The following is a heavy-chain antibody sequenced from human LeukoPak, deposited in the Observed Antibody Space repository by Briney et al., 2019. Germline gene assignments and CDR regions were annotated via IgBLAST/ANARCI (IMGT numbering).Heavy chain of an antibody. D-gene: IGHD5-12*01. J-gene: IGHJ4*02. CDR1: GGSFSGYY. CDR3: ARGRIAGYDY. Sequence: SETLSLTCAVYGGSFSGYYWSWIRQPPGKGLEWIGEVNHSGSTNYNPSLKSRVTISVDTSKNQFSLKLSSVTAADTAVYYCARGRIAGYDYWGQGTLVTVSS. V-gene: IGHV4-34*01. CDR2: VNHSGST.